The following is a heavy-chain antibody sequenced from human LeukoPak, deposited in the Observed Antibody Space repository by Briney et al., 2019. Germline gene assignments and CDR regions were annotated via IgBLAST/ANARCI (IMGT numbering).Heavy chain of an antibody. CDR1: GFTFSSYE. V-gene: IGHV3-48*03. J-gene: IGHJ2*01. Sequence: GGSLRLSCAASGFTFSSYEMNWVRQAPGKGLEGVSYISSSGSTIYYADSVKGRFTISRDNAKNSLYLQMNSLRAEDTAVYYCAREHPDWYFDLWGRGTLVTVSS. CDR2: ISSSGSTI. CDR3: AREHPDWYFDL.